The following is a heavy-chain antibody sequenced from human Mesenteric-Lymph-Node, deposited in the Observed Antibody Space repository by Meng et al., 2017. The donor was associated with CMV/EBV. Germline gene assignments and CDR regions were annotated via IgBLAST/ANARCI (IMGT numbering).Heavy chain of an antibody. Sequence: ASVKVSCKASGYTFTSYDINWVRQATGQGLEWMGWMNPNSGNIGYAQKFQGRVTITRNTSISTAYMELSSLRSEDTAVYYCARGYRALRFLEWLYEYYFDYWGQGTLVTVSS. D-gene: IGHD3-3*01. CDR1: GYTFTSYD. V-gene: IGHV1-8*03. J-gene: IGHJ4*02. CDR3: ARGYRALRFLEWLYEYYFDY. CDR2: MNPNSGNI.